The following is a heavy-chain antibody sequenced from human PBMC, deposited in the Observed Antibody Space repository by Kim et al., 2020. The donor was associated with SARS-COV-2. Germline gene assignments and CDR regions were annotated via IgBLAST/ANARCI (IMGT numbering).Heavy chain of an antibody. D-gene: IGHD6-13*01. J-gene: IGHJ6*02. CDR2: ISAYNGNT. V-gene: IGHV1-18*04. CDR3: ARDPGPGIAAAGTRYSYYYYGRDV. CDR1: GYTFTSYG. Sequence: ASVKVSCKASGYTFTSYGISWVRQAPGQGLEWMGWISAYNGNTNYAQKLQGRVTMTTDTSTSTAYMELRSLRSDDTAVYYFARDPGPGIAAAGTRYSYYYYGRDVWGQGTPVTVSS.